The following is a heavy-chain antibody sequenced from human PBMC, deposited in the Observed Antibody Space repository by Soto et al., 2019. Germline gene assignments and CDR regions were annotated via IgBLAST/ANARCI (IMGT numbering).Heavy chain of an antibody. CDR2: ISGSGDSS. J-gene: IGHJ4*02. D-gene: IGHD1-26*01. V-gene: IGHV3-23*01. CDR1: GFTFSSFG. Sequence: EVQLLDSGGDVAQPGGSLRLACTASGFTFSSFGMAWVRQAPGKGLEWVSAISGSGDSSYYADSVKGRFTISRDNSNNTVFLQMNSLRAEDAAVYFCAKDRSPGATTWNVYWGQGTLVTVSS. CDR3: AKDRSPGATTWNVY.